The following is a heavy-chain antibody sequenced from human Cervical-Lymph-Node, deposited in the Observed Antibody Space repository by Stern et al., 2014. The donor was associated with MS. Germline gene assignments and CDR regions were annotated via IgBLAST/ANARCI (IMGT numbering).Heavy chain of an antibody. V-gene: IGHV3-23*04. CDR1: GFTFNIYA. J-gene: IGHJ4*02. CDR3: SKDYNSGYFDH. Sequence: EVQLVESGGDLVQPGGSLRLSCAASGFTFNIYAMNWVRQAPGKGPESVSTISAGGGNAYYADSVKGRFTISRDNSKNTLFLQINSLRAEDTAVYYCSKDYNSGYFDHWGQGTLVTVSS. CDR2: ISAGGGNA. D-gene: IGHD1-26*01.